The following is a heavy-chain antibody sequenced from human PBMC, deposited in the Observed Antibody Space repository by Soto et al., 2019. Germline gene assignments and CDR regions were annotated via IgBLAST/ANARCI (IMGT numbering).Heavy chain of an antibody. J-gene: IGHJ4*02. Sequence: QVQLVQSGAEVEKPGASVKVSCKTSGYFFTSHYIHWVRLAPGRGLEWLGRSNPNNGDTNSPQKFQGRVTMTSDTSISTAYMEMSGLRSDDTALYYCAREVTYGGGSFALGLWGQGTLVTVSS. CDR2: SNPNNGDT. CDR1: GYFFTSHY. CDR3: AREVTYGGGSFALGL. V-gene: IGHV1-2*06. D-gene: IGHD3-10*01.